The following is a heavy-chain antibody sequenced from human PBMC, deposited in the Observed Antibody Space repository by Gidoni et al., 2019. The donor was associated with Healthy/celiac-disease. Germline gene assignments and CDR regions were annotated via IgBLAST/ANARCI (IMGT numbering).Heavy chain of an antibody. CDR2: IYPCDSDT. D-gene: IGHD3-22*01. J-gene: IGHJ6*02. CDR3: ARWYYYDSSGYLHWLYGMDV. CDR1: GSSFTSYW. V-gene: IGHV5-51*01. Sequence: EVQLVQSGAEVKKPGESLKISCKCSGSSFTSYWIGWVRQLPGKGLEWMGIIYPCDSDTRYSPSFQGQVTIAADKSISTAYLQWSSLKVSDTAMYYCARWYYYDSSGYLHWLYGMDVWGQGTTVTVSS.